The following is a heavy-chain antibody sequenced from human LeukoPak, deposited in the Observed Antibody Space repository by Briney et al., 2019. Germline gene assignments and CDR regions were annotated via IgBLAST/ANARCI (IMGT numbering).Heavy chain of an antibody. CDR1: GGSISSYY. CDR2: IYYSGST. J-gene: IGHJ4*02. Sequence: PSETLSRTCTVSGGSISSYYWSWIRQPPGKGLEGIGYIYYSGSTNYNPSLKSRVTISVDTSKNQFSLKLSSVTAADTAVYYCAKHGYSGYDYWGASFDYWGQGTLVTVSS. CDR3: AKHGYSGYDYWGASFDY. D-gene: IGHD5-12*01. V-gene: IGHV4-59*08.